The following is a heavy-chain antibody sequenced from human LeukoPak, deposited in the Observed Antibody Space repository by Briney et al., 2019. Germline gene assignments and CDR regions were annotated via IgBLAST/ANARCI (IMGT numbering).Heavy chain of an antibody. J-gene: IGHJ4*02. Sequence: GGSLRLSCAASGFTFDDYGMSWVRQAPGKGLEWVSGINWNGGSTGYADSVKGRFTISRDNAKNSPYLQMNSLRAEDTALYYCARGARTPRYYYDSSGSDFDYWGQGTLVTVSS. D-gene: IGHD3-22*01. CDR2: INWNGGST. V-gene: IGHV3-20*04. CDR1: GFTFDDYG. CDR3: ARGARTPRYYYDSSGSDFDY.